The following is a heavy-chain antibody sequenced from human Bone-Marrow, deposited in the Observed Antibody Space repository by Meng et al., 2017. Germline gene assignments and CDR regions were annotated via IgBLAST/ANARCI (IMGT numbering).Heavy chain of an antibody. CDR2: IIPILGIA. V-gene: IGHV1-69*04. D-gene: IGHD3-10*01. CDR3: ARDERAHGSGSYEDY. Sequence: SVKVSCKGSGYSFTSSWIGWVRQMPGKGLEWMGRIIPILGIANYAQKFQGRVTITADKSTSTAYMELSSLRSEDTAVYYCARDERAHGSGSYEDYWGQGTLVTVSS. J-gene: IGHJ4*02. CDR1: GYSFTSSW.